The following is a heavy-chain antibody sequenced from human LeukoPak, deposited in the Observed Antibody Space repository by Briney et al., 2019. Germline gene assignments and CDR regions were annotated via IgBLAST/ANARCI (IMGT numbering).Heavy chain of an antibody. V-gene: IGHV4-34*01. CDR2: INRNESA. Sequence: SETLSLTCAVDSKSFSNYYWSWIRQPPGKGLEWTGEINRNESAHYNPSLKSRVTISIDTSKNQFSLRLNSVTAADTAVYYCARDNDSSGYYPYIDYWGQGTLVTVSS. J-gene: IGHJ4*02. CDR3: ARDNDSSGYYPYIDY. D-gene: IGHD3-22*01. CDR1: SKSFSNYY.